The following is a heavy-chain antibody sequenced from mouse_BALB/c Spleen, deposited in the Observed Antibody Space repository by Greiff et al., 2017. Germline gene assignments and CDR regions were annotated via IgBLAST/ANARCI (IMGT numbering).Heavy chain of an antibody. D-gene: IGHD2-4*01. CDR2: INPYNDGT. V-gene: IGHV1-14*01. Sequence: EVQLQQSGPELVKPGASVKMSCKASGYTFTSYVMHWVKQKPGQGLEWIGYINPYNDGTKYNEKFKGKATLTSDKSSSTAYMELSSLTSEDSAVYYCARESYDYEEGGFAYWGQGTLVTVSA. J-gene: IGHJ3*01. CDR1: GYTFTSYV. CDR3: ARESYDYEEGGFAY.